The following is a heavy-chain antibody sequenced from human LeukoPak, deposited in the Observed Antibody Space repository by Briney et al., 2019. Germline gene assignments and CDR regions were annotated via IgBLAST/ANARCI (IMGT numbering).Heavy chain of an antibody. V-gene: IGHV3-21*01. CDR3: ARVGSRSSGYYYAD. CDR2: ISSSSSYI. D-gene: IGHD3-22*01. CDR1: GFTFSSYS. Sequence: PGRSLRLSCAASGFTFSSYSMNWVRQAPGKGLEWVSSISSSSSYIYYADSVKGRFTISRDNAKNSLYLQMNSLRAEDTAVYYCARVGSRSSGYYYADWGQGALVTVSS. J-gene: IGHJ4*02.